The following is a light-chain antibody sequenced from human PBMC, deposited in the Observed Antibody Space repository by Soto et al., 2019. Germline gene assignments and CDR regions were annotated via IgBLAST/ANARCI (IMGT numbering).Light chain of an antibody. Sequence: DLQMTQSPSSVSASVGDRITITCRASQSISSWLAWYQQKPGKAPKLLIYDASSLESGVPSRFSGSGSGTEFTLTISSLQSEDFAVYYCQHYKTWPLAFGGGTKVAIK. J-gene: IGKJ4*01. V-gene: IGKV1-5*01. CDR1: QSISSW. CDR2: DAS. CDR3: QHYKTWPLA.